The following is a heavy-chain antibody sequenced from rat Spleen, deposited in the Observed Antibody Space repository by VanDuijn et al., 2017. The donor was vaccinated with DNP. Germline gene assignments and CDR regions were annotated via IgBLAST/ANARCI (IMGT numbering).Heavy chain of an antibody. J-gene: IGHJ2*01. CDR1: GFTFSNYD. D-gene: IGHD1-12*02. CDR2: ISYDGSST. Sequence: EVYLRESGGGLVQPGRSLKLSCAASGFTFSNYDMAWVRQAPKKGLEWVATISYDGSSTYYRDSVKGRFTISRDNAKSSLYLQMNSLKSEDTATYYCARLTGRGYWGQGVMVTVSS. V-gene: IGHV5-7*01. CDR3: ARLTGRGY.